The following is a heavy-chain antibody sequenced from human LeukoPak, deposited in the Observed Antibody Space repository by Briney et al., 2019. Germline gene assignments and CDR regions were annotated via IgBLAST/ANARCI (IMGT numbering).Heavy chain of an antibody. Sequence: ASVKVSCKASGYTFTSYGISWVRQAPGQGLEWMGWISAYNGNTNYAQKLQGRVTMTTDTSTSTAYMELRSLRSDDTAVYYCAREHDILTGYRSFYYYMDVWGKGTTVTISS. CDR2: ISAYNGNT. J-gene: IGHJ6*03. V-gene: IGHV1-18*01. D-gene: IGHD3-9*01. CDR3: AREHDILTGYRSFYYYMDV. CDR1: GYTFTSYG.